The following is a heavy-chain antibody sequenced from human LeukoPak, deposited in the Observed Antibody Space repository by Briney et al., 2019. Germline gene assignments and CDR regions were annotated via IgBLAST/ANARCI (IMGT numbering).Heavy chain of an antibody. D-gene: IGHD6-19*01. Sequence: ASVKVSCKASGFTFTRYAMNWVRQAPGQGLEWMGGIIPIFGTANYAQKFQGRVTITADESTSTAYMELSSLRSEDTAVYYCARTAVAGNGWFDPWGQGTLVTVSS. CDR1: GFTFTRYA. V-gene: IGHV1-69*13. CDR2: IIPIFGTA. J-gene: IGHJ5*02. CDR3: ARTAVAGNGWFDP.